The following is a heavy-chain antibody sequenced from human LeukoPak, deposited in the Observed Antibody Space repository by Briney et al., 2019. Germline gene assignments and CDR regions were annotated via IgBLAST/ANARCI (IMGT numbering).Heavy chain of an antibody. CDR2: ITPIFGTA. CDR3: ARDELLDY. CDR1: GGTFSSYD. V-gene: IGHV1-69*13. Sequence: GASVKVSCKASGGTFSSYDISWVRQAPGQGLEWMGGITPIFGTAKYAQKFQGRVTITAVESMSTAHMELSSLRSEDTAVYYCARDELLDYWGQGTLVTVSS. J-gene: IGHJ4*02. D-gene: IGHD3-10*01.